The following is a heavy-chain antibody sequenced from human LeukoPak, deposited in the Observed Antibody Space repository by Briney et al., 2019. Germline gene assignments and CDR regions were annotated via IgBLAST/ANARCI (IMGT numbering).Heavy chain of an antibody. J-gene: IGHJ5*02. D-gene: IGHD3-3*01. CDR1: GYTFTSYA. CDR2: INAGNGNT. CDR3: ARRIPYDFWSGDNWFDP. V-gene: IGHV1-3*01. Sequence: GASVKVSCKASGYTFTSYAMHWVRQAPGQRLEWMGWINAGNGNTKYSQKFQGRVTITRDTSASTAYMELSSLRSEDTAVYYCARRIPYDFWSGDNWFDPWGQETLVTVSS.